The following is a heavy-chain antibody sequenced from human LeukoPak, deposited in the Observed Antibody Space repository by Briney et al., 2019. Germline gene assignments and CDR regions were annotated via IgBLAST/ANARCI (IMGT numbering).Heavy chain of an antibody. J-gene: IGHJ6*02. V-gene: IGHV1-8*01. CDR3: ARGPVYYYGSGSYFHYYGMDV. CDR2: MNPNSGNT. D-gene: IGHD3-10*01. Sequence: GASVKVSCKASGYTFTSYDINWVRQATGQGLEWMGWMNPNSGNTGYAQKFQGRVTMTRNTSISTAYMELSSLRSEDTAVYYCARGPVYYYGSGSYFHYYGMDVWGQGTTVTVSS. CDR1: GYTFTSYD.